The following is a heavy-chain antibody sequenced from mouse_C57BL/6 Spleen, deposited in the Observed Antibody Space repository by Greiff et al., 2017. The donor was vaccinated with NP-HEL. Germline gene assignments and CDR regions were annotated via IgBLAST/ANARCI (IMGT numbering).Heavy chain of an antibody. CDR2: IYPGSGRT. J-gene: IGHJ1*03. V-gene: IGHV1-55*01. CDR1: GYTFTSYW. Sequence: VQLQQPGAELVKPGASVKMSCKASGYTFTSYWITWVKQRPGQGLEWIGDIYPGSGRTNYNEKFKSKATLTVDTSSSTAYMQLSSLTSEDSAVYYCARSGYGHWYFDVWGTGTTVTVSS. D-gene: IGHD1-1*02. CDR3: ARSGYGHWYFDV.